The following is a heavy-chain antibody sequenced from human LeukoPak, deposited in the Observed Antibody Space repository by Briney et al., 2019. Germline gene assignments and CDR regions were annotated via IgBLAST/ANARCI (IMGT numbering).Heavy chain of an antibody. CDR2: IYTSGST. V-gene: IGHV4-4*09. D-gene: IGHD6-6*01. J-gene: IGHJ4*02. CDR3: ARHEYSSSSHFDY. CDR1: GGSISSYY. Sequence: SETLSLTCTVSGGSISSYYWSWIRQPPGKGLEWIGYIYTSGSTNYNPSLKSRVTISVDTSKNQFSLKLSSVTAADTAVYYCARHEYSSSSHFDYWGQGTLVTVSS.